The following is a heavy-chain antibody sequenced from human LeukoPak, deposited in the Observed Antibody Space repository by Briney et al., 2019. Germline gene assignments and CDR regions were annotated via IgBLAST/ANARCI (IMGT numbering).Heavy chain of an antibody. CDR2: ISGSGGST. CDR3: AKEGGRLLWFGLTFDY. D-gene: IGHD3-10*01. J-gene: IGHJ4*02. V-gene: IGHV3-23*01. CDR1: GFTFSSYA. Sequence: GGSLRLPCAASGFTFSSYAMSWVRQAPGKGLEWVSAISGSGGSTYYADSVKGRFTISRDNSKNTLYLQMNSLRAEDTAVYYCAKEGGRLLWFGLTFDYWGQGILVTVSS.